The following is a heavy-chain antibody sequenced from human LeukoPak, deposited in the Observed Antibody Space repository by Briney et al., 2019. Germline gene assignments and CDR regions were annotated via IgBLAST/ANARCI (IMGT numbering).Heavy chain of an antibody. J-gene: IGHJ4*02. Sequence: AGGSLRLSCAASGFTFTSYWMQWVRQAPRKGLVWVSRINIDGSSTTYADSVKGRFTISRDNAKNTLYLQMNSLRAEDTAVYYCAREGDDTSGYYQDYWGQGTLVTVSS. CDR3: AREGDDTSGYYQDY. V-gene: IGHV3-74*01. D-gene: IGHD3-22*01. CDR1: GFTFTSYW. CDR2: INIDGSST.